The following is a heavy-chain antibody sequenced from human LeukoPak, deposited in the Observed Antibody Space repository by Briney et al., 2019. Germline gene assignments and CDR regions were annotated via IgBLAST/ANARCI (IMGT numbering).Heavy chain of an antibody. CDR3: AKDCGGDCYYDSVY. V-gene: IGHV3-23*01. Sequence: GGSLRLSCAASGFTFSSYAMHWVRQAPGKGLEWVRAISGSGDRTYYADSVKGRFTISRDDSKNTLSLQMNSLRAEDTAVYYCAKDCGGDCYYDSVYWGQGILVTVSS. CDR2: ISGSGDRT. CDR1: GFTFSSYA. D-gene: IGHD2-21*02. J-gene: IGHJ4*02.